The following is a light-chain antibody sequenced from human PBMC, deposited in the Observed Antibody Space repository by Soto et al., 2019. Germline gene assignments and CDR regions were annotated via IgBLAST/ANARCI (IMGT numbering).Light chain of an antibody. V-gene: IGLV2-14*01. CDR1: SSDVGGYNY. Sequence: SALTQPASVPGSPGQSITISCTGTSSDVGGYNYVSWYQQHPGKAPKLMIYEVSNRPSGVSNRLSGSKSGNTASLTISGLQAEDEADYYCSSFTSSSTFVFGTGTKVTVL. CDR2: EVS. CDR3: SSFTSSSTFV. J-gene: IGLJ1*01.